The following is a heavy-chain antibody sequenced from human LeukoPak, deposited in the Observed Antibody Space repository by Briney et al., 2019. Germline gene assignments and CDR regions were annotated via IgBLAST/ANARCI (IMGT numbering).Heavy chain of an antibody. CDR2: IYQSGST. J-gene: IGHJ4*02. Sequence: PSETLSLTCTVSGYSISSGYYWGWIRQPPGKGLEWIGSIYQSGSTYYNPSLKSRVTISVDTSKNQFSLKMSSVTAAVTAFYYCARVDGDSLKFDYWGQGTLVTVSS. CDR1: GYSISSGYY. D-gene: IGHD4-17*01. V-gene: IGHV4-38-2*02. CDR3: ARVDGDSLKFDY.